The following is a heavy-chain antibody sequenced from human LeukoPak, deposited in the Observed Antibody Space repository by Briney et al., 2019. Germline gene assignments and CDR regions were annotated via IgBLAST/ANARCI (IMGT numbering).Heavy chain of an antibody. D-gene: IGHD1-20*01. J-gene: IGHJ4*02. Sequence: GGSLRLSCAASGFTFSSYSMNWVRQAPGKGLEWVSSISSSSSYIYYADSVKGRFTISRDNAKNSLYLQMNSLRAEDTAVYYCARDGPITGTHRWYFDYWGQGTLVTVSS. V-gene: IGHV3-21*01. CDR3: ARDGPITGTHRWYFDY. CDR2: ISSSSSYI. CDR1: GFTFSSYS.